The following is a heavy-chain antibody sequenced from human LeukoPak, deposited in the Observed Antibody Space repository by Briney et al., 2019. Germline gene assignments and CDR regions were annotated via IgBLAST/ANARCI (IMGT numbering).Heavy chain of an antibody. D-gene: IGHD3-16*01. Sequence: GGSLRLSCAASGFTISRYWMAWVRQAPGKGLEWVAHIKEDGREKNYVDPVKGRFTISRDNAKNSVYLQMNSLRVEDTAVYYCVRDDYLGYWGQGTLVTVSS. J-gene: IGHJ4*02. CDR3: VRDDYLGY. V-gene: IGHV3-7*05. CDR2: IKEDGREK. CDR1: GFTISRYW.